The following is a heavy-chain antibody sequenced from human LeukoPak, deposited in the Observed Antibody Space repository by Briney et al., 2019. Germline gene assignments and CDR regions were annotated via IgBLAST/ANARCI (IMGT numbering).Heavy chain of an antibody. CDR2: VAYSGTP. V-gene: IGHV4-39*02. D-gene: IGHD2-2*01. CDR1: SGSISSTNDE. Sequence: KPSETLSLTCTVSSGSISSTNDEWGWSRQPRGKGLEWIESVAYSGTPYYNPSLKNRVTISVYTSNNRFSLRLSSVTATDTAVYYCARGVPILPAALGPYYFDSWGQGTLVTVSS. J-gene: IGHJ4*02. CDR3: ARGVPILPAALGPYYFDS.